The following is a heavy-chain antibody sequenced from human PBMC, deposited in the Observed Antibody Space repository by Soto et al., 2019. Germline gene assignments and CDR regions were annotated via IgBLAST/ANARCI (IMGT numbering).Heavy chain of an antibody. CDR3: ARHSGIAVAGTLRWFDP. Sequence: PSETLSLTCTGSGGSISSSSYYWGWIRQPPGKGLEWIGSIYYSGSTYYNPSLKSRVTISVDTSKNQFSLKLSSVTAADTAVYYCARHSGIAVAGTLRWFDPWGQGTLVTVSS. CDR1: GGSISSSSYY. J-gene: IGHJ5*02. V-gene: IGHV4-39*01. CDR2: IYYSGST. D-gene: IGHD6-19*01.